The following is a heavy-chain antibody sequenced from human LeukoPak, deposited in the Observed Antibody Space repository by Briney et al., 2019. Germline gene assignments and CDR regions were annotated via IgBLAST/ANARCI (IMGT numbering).Heavy chain of an antibody. D-gene: IGHD2-2*02. J-gene: IGHJ6*02. V-gene: IGHV3-9*01. CDR1: GFTFEDYA. CDR2: ISWNSGRI. CDR3: ASDPARLPAAIGHGYYGMDV. Sequence: PGRSLRLSCAASGFTFEDYAMHWVRQAPGKGLEWVSGISWNSGRIGYADSVKGRFTISRDNAKNSVFLQMNSLRAEDTALYYCASDPARLPAAIGHGYYGMDVWGQGTTVTVSS.